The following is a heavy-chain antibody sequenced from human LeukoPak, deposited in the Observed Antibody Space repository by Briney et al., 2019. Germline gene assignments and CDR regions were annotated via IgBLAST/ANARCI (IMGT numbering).Heavy chain of an antibody. D-gene: IGHD4-23*01. CDR1: GYTFTSYG. Sequence: SVKVSCKASGYTFTSYGISWVRQAPGQGLEWMGGIIPIFGTANYAQKFQGRVTITADESTSTAYMELSSLRSEDTAVYYCARDPSDYGGNTTDYWGQGTLVTVSS. CDR3: ARDPSDYGGNTTDY. CDR2: IIPIFGTA. J-gene: IGHJ4*02. V-gene: IGHV1-69*13.